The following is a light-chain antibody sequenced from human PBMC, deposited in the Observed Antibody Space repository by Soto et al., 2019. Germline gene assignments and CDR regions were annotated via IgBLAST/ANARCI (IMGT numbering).Light chain of an antibody. Sequence: EIVLTQSPGTLSLSPWERATLSCRASQSVSSSYLAWYQQKPGQAPRLLIYDASNRATGIPARFSGSGSGTDFTLTISSLEPEDFGIYYCHQRSDWLFGPGTKVDI. CDR3: HQRSDWL. J-gene: IGKJ3*01. CDR2: DAS. CDR1: QSVSSSY. V-gene: IGKV3D-20*02.